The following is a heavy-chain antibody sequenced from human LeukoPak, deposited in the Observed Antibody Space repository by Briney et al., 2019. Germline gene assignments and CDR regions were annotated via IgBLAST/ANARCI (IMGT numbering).Heavy chain of an antibody. CDR2: INSDGSST. CDR1: GFTFSNYW. V-gene: IGHV3-74*01. J-gene: IGHJ5*02. D-gene: IGHD4-17*01. CDR3: AKGVTNSPFAP. Sequence: GGSLRLSCAASGFTFSNYWMHWVRQAPGKGLVWVSRINSDGSSTTYADSVKGRFTISRDNAKNTLYLQMNSLRAEDTAVYYCAKGVTNSPFAPWGQGTLVTVSS.